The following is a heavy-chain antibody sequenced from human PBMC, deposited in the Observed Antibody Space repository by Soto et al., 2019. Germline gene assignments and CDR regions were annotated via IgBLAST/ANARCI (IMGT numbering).Heavy chain of an antibody. CDR1: GFTFSTYD. D-gene: IGHD2-21*02. J-gene: IGHJ5*02. V-gene: IGHV3-21*01. CDR2: ITSGSDYI. Sequence: GGSLRLSCAASGFTFSTYDMSWVRQAPGKGLEWVSSITSGSDYIYYADSVKGRFTISRDNAEKSLYLQMNSLGVEDTAVYYCARAGATAIQLRLNWFDTWGQGTLVTVSS. CDR3: ARAGATAIQLRLNWFDT.